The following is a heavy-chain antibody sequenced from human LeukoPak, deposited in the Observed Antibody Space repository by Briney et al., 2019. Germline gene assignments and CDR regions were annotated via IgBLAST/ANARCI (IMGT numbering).Heavy chain of an antibody. Sequence: LSLTCTVSGGSISSYYWSWVRQAPGKGLEWVSAISGSGGSTYYADSVKGRFTISRDNSKNTLYLQMNSLRAEDTAVYYCAKDAGIAARPFDYWGQGTLVTVSS. D-gene: IGHD6-6*01. CDR1: GGSISSYY. J-gene: IGHJ4*02. V-gene: IGHV3-23*01. CDR2: ISGSGGST. CDR3: AKDAGIAARPFDY.